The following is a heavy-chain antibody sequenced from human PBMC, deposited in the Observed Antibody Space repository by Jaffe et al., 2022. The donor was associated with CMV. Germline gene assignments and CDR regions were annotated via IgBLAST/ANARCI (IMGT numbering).Heavy chain of an antibody. CDR3: ARQMGNWYWAFDI. V-gene: IGHV4-39*01. J-gene: IGHJ3*02. Sequence: QLQLQESGPGLVKPSETLSLTCTVSGGSISNDDYHWGWIRQPPGTGLEWIGSVYYTGSTFYNPSLSSRITISVDTSHNHFSLKVTSVTATDTAVYYCARQMGNWYWAFDIWGQGTLVTVSS. D-gene: IGHD1-1*01. CDR2: VYYTGST. CDR1: GGSISNDDYH.